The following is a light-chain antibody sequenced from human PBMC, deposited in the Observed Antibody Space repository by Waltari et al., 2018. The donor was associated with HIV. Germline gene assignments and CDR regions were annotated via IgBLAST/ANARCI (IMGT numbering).Light chain of an antibody. CDR1: QTVSTY. CDR3: QQRSSWPLT. Sequence: EIVLTQSPGTLSLFPGERATPSCRASQTVSTYLAWYQQKPGQAPRLLIYDASNRATGIPARFSGSGSGTDFTLTISSLEPEDFAIYYCQQRSSWPLTFGGGTKVEI. CDR2: DAS. J-gene: IGKJ4*01. V-gene: IGKV3-11*01.